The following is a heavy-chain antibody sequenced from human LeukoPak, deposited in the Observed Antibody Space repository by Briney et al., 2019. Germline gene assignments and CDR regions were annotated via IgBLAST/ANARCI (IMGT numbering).Heavy chain of an antibody. CDR2: IIPILGIA. CDR1: GGTFSSYA. V-gene: IGHV1-69*04. CDR3: AIRAHVVSTGAFDI. J-gene: IGHJ3*02. Sequence: ASVKVSCKASGGTFSSYASSWVRQAPGQGLEWMGRIIPILGIANYAQKFQGRVTITADKSASTAYMELSSLRSEDTAVYYCAIRAHVVSTGAFDIWGQGTMVTVSS. D-gene: IGHD3-22*01.